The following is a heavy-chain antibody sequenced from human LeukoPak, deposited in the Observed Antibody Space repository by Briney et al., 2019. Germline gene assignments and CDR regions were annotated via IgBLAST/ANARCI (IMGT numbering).Heavy chain of an antibody. CDR2: INSDGSST. CDR3: ARDRDSYGAYYYGMDV. V-gene: IGHV3-74*01. D-gene: IGHD4-17*01. Sequence: GGSLRLSCAASGFTFSSYWMHWVRQAPGKGLVWVSRINSDGSSTSYADSVKGRFTISRDNAKNTLYLQMNSLRAEDTAVYYCARDRDSYGAYYYGMDVWGQGTTVTVSS. J-gene: IGHJ6*02. CDR1: GFTFSSYW.